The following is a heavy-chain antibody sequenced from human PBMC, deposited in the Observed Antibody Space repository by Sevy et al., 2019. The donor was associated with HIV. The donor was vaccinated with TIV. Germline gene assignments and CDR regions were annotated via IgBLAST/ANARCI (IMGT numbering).Heavy chain of an antibody. CDR2: IYYSGST. CDR1: GGSISSYY. Sequence: TETLSLTCTVSGGSISSYYWSWIRQPPGKGLEWIGYIYYSGSTNYNPSLKSRVTISVDTSKNQFSLKLSSVTAADTAVYYCARADRYYYGMDVWGQWTTVTVSS. CDR3: ARADRYYYGMDV. J-gene: IGHJ6*02. V-gene: IGHV4-59*13.